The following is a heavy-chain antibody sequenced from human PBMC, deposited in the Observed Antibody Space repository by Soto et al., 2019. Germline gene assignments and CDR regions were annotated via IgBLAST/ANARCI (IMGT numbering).Heavy chain of an antibody. CDR1: GGSISSSSYY. CDR2: IYYSGST. D-gene: IGHD3-3*01. J-gene: IGHJ5*02. V-gene: IGHV4-39*01. CDR3: ARQALEGYYDFWSGLNRFDP. Sequence: SETLSLTCTVSGGSISSSSYYWGWIRQPPGKGLEWIGSIYYSGSTYYNPSLKSRVTISVDTSKNQFSLKLSSVTAADTAVYYCARQALEGYYDFWSGLNRFDPWGQGTLVTVS.